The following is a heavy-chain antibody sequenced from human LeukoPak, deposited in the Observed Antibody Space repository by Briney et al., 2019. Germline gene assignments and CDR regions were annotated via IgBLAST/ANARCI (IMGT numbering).Heavy chain of an antibody. CDR1: GFTFSSYA. J-gene: IGHJ4*02. D-gene: IGHD6-13*01. V-gene: IGHV3-30-3*01. CDR3: TRAAYPSSPDY. CDR2: ISYDGSNK. Sequence: GRSLRLSCAASGFTFSSYAMHWVRQAPGKGLEWVAVISYDGSNKYYADSVKGRFTISRDNSKNTLYLQMNSLRDEDTAVYYCTRAAYPSSPDYWGQGTLVTVSS.